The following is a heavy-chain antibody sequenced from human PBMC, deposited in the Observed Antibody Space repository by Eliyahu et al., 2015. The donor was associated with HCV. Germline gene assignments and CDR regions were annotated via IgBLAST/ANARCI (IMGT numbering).Heavy chain of an antibody. D-gene: IGHD2-2*01. J-gene: IGHJ6*02. CDR2: IHSRGTTI. Sequence: QEHLVESGGGLVKPGGSLRLSCKASGFMFSDSYMNWVRQAPGMGLEWISSIHSRGTTINYADSVKGRCTISRDNSQNTLYLQMYSLRREDTAIYYCARSKPCTSYNCPRSGWDFGMDVWGLGTTVSVSS. CDR1: GFMFSDSY. V-gene: IGHV3-11*01. CDR3: ARSKPCTSYNCPRSGWDFGMDV.